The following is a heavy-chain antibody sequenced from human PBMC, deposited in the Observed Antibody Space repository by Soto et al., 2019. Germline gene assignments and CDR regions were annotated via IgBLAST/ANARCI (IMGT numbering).Heavy chain of an antibody. CDR3: AREPDFWSGYYTGIPSYGMDV. J-gene: IGHJ6*02. Sequence: GESLKISCKGSGYSFTSYWIGWVRQMPGKGLEWMGIIYPGDSDTRYSPSFQGQVTISADKSISTAYLQWSSLKASDTAMYYCAREPDFWSGYYTGIPSYGMDVWGQGTTVTVSS. CDR1: GYSFTSYW. D-gene: IGHD3-3*01. CDR2: IYPGDSDT. V-gene: IGHV5-51*01.